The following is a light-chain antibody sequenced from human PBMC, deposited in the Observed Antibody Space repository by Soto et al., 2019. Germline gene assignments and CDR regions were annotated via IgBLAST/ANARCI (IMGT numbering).Light chain of an antibody. CDR1: SSDVGGYNY. CDR3: CSYAGSYTWV. V-gene: IGLV2-11*01. Sequence: QSVLTQPRSVSGSPGQSVTLSCTGASSDVGGYNYVSWYQQHPTKAPQLMIYDVTKRPSGVPDRFSGSKSGNTASLTISGLQAEDEADYYCCSYAGSYTWVFGGGTKLTVL. CDR2: DVT. J-gene: IGLJ3*02.